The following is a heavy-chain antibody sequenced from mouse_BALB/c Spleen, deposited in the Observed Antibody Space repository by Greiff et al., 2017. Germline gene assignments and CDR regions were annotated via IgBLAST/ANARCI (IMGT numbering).Heavy chain of an antibody. CDR3: TRGPPTSYYAMDY. CDR1: GFTFSNYW. D-gene: IGHD2-10*01. CDR2: IRFKSNNYAT. Sequence: EVKLVESGGGLVQPGGSMKLSCVASGFTFSNYWMNWVRQSPEKGLEWVAEIRFKSNNYATHYAESVKGRFTISRDDSKSSVYLQMNNLRAEDTGIYYCTRGPPTSYYAMDYWGQGTSVTVSS. V-gene: IGHV6-6*02. J-gene: IGHJ4*01.